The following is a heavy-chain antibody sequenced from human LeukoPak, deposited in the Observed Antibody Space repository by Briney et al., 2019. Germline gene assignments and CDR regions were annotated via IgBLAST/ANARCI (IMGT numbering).Heavy chain of an antibody. D-gene: IGHD2-15*01. CDR2: ISGSGGST. J-gene: IGHJ5*02. Sequence: PGGSLRLSCAASGFTFSSYAMSWVRQAPGKGLEWVSSISGSGGSTYYADCVKGRFIISRDNSKNTLYLQMNSLRAEDTAVYYCAKDHDYSAYNWFDPWGQGTLVTVSS. V-gene: IGHV3-23*01. CDR3: AKDHDYSAYNWFDP. CDR1: GFTFSSYA.